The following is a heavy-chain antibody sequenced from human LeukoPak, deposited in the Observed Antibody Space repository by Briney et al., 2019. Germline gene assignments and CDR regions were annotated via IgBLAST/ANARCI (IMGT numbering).Heavy chain of an antibody. CDR2: IGTSSLI. D-gene: IGHD6-13*01. CDR1: GFTFSSYS. V-gene: IGHV3-48*01. J-gene: IGHJ3*01. CDR3: ARAPIDSNSWYQAFDL. Sequence: GGSLRLSCAASGFTFSSYSMNWVRQAPGKGLEWVSYIGTSSLIYYADSVKGRFTISRDNAKNSLYLQMNSLRAEDTAVYYCARAPIDSNSWYQAFDLWGQGTMVTVSS.